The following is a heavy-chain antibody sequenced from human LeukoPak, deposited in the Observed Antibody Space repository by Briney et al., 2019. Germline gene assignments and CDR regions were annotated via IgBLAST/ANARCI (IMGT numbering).Heavy chain of an antibody. V-gene: IGHV1-8*01. D-gene: IGHD3-10*01. CDR3: ARVPSMVRGNAFDI. CDR1: GYTFTSYD. CDR2: MNPNSGNT. J-gene: IGHJ3*02. Sequence: GASVKVSCKASGYTFTSYDINWVRQATGQGLEWMGWMNPNSGNTGYAQKFQGRVTMTRNTSISTAYMELSSLRSEDTAVYYCARVPSMVRGNAFDIWGQGTMVTVSS.